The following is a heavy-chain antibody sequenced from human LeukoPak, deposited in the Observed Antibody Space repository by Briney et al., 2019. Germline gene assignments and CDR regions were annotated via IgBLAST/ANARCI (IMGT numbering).Heavy chain of an antibody. CDR2: IIPIFGTA. CDR1: GGTFSSYA. D-gene: IGHD3-22*01. J-gene: IGHJ4*02. V-gene: IGHV1-69*06. Sequence: ASVKVSCKASGGTFSSYAISWVRQAPGQGLEWMGGIIPIFGTANYAQKFQGRVTITADKSTSTAYMELSSLRSEDTAVYYCASPRDYYDSSGYYRFDYWGQGTLVTVSS. CDR3: ASPRDYYDSSGYYRFDY.